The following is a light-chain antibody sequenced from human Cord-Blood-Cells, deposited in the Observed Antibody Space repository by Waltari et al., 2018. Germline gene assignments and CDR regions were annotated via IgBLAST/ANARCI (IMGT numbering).Light chain of an antibody. CDR1: SPNIGSNY. V-gene: IGLV1-47*01. CDR3: AAWDDSLSGRV. J-gene: IGLJ3*02. CDR2: RNN. Sequence: QSVLTQPPSASGTPGQRVTISCSGSSPNIGSNYVYWYQQLPGMAPKLLIYRNNRRPSGVPDRFSGSKSGTSASLAISGLRSEDEADYYCAAWDDSLSGRVFGGGTKLTVL.